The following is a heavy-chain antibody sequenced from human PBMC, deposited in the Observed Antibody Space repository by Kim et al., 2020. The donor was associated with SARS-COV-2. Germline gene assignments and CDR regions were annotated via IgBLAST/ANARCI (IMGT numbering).Heavy chain of an antibody. V-gene: IGHV4-34*01. CDR2: INHSGST. J-gene: IGHJ5*02. Sequence: SETLSLTCAVYGGSFSGYYWSWIRQPPGKGLEWIGEINHSGSTNYNPSLKSRVTISVDTSKNQFSLKLSSVTAADTAVYYCARDGESRYYGSGKNYNWFDPWGQGTLVTVSS. CDR1: GGSFSGYY. CDR3: ARDGESRYYGSGKNYNWFDP. D-gene: IGHD3-10*01.